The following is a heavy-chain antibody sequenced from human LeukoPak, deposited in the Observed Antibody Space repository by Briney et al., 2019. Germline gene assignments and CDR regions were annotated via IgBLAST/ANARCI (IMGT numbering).Heavy chain of an antibody. J-gene: IGHJ4*02. D-gene: IGHD1-26*01. V-gene: IGHV1-18*01. CDR1: GYTFTIYG. CDR3: ARVVGLNEWEPHY. Sequence: GASVKVSCKTSGYTFTIYGISWVRQAPGQGLEWMGWISPYNGNTKYAQKFQGRVTMTTDTSTSTGYMELRSLTSDDTAVYYCARVVGLNEWEPHYWGQGTLVTVSS. CDR2: ISPYNGNT.